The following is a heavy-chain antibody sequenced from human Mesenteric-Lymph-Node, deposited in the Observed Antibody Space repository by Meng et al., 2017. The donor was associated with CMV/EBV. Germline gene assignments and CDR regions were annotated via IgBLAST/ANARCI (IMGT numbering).Heavy chain of an antibody. Sequence: GESLKISCAASGFTFSNYALSWVRQAPGRGLEWVSTIYNSGSSTYYADSVKGRFTISRDNSKNTLYLQMNSLRAEDTAVYYCAKDYDFWSGYYLRVGAYYYYGMDVWGQGTTVTVSS. CDR1: GFTFSNYA. D-gene: IGHD3-3*01. V-gene: IGHV3-23*05. CDR3: AKDYDFWSGYYLRVGAYYYYGMDV. J-gene: IGHJ6*02. CDR2: IYNSGSST.